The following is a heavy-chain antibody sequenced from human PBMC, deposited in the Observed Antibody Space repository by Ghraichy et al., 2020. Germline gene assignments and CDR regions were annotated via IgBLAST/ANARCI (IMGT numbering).Heavy chain of an antibody. J-gene: IGHJ6*04. CDR1: GGSFSGYY. V-gene: IGHV4-34*01. D-gene: IGHD3-10*01. CDR3: ARGSVLYYGSGSYLDV. CDR2: INHSGST. Sequence: SETLSLTCAVYGGSFSGYYWSWIRQPPGKGLEWIGEINHSGSTNYNPSLKSRVTISVDTSKNQFSLKLSSVTAADTAVYYCARGSVLYYGSGSYLDVWGKGTTVTVSS.